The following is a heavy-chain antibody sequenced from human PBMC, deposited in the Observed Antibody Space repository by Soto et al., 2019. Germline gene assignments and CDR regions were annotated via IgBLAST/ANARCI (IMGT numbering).Heavy chain of an antibody. D-gene: IGHD3-16*02. J-gene: IGHJ4*02. CDR3: ARAREDYVWGSYRESVYYFDY. CDR2: IYYSGST. Sequence: SETLSLTCTVSGGSISSGGYYWSWIRQHPGKGLEWIGYIYYSGSTYYNPSLKGRVTISVDTSKNQFSLKLSSVTAADTAVYYCARAREDYVWGSYRESVYYFDYWGQGTLVTVSS. CDR1: GGSISSGGYY. V-gene: IGHV4-31*03.